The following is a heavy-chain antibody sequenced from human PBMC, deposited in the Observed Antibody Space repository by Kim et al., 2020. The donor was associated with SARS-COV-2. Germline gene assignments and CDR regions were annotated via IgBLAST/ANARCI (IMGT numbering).Heavy chain of an antibody. CDR3: ARGLVGSGVSGAFDI. Sequence: SETLSLTCAVSGASISSYYWNWIRQSPGKGLEWIGYIHYSGNTNYNPSLKSRVTMSVDTSKNQFSLKLSSVTAADTAVYYCARGLVGSGVSGAFDIWGQG. D-gene: IGHD2-15*01. V-gene: IGHV4-59*01. J-gene: IGHJ3*02. CDR1: GASISSYY. CDR2: IHYSGNT.